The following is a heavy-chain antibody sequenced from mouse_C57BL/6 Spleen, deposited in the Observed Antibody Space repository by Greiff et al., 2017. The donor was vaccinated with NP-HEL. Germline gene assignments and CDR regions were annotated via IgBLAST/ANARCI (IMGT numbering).Heavy chain of an antibody. CDR2: IYPRSGNT. Sequence: QVHVKQSGAELARPGASVKLSCKASGYTFTSYGISWVKQRTGQGLEWIGEIYPRSGNTYYNEKFKGKATLTADKSSSTAYMELRSLTSEDSAVYFCARQSITTVPPAMDYWGQGTSVTVSS. CDR1: GYTFTSYG. CDR3: ARQSITTVPPAMDY. D-gene: IGHD1-1*01. V-gene: IGHV1-81*01. J-gene: IGHJ4*01.